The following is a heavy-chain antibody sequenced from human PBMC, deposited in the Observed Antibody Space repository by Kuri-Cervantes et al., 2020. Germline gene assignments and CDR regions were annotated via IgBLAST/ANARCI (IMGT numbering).Heavy chain of an antibody. CDR2: ISWNSGSI. D-gene: IGHD3-10*01. CDR1: GFTFSSYS. Sequence: SLKISCAASGFTFSSYSMNWVRQAPGKGLEWVSGISWNSGSIGYADSVKGRFTISRDNAKNSLYLQMNSLRAEDTALYHCAKDYGSGSLRDAFDIWGQGTMVTVSS. J-gene: IGHJ3*02. CDR3: AKDYGSGSLRDAFDI. V-gene: IGHV3-9*01.